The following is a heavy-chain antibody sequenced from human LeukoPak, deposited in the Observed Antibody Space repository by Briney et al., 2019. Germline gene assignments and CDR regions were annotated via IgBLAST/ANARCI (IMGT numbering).Heavy chain of an antibody. D-gene: IGHD4-17*01. J-gene: IGHJ4*02. V-gene: IGHV3-23*01. CDR3: AKDHDYGDYGGDY. CDR1: GFTFSSYA. CDR2: ISGSGGST. Sequence: GGSLRLSCAASGFTFSSYAMSWVRQAPEKGLEWASAISGSGGSTYYADSVKGRFTISRDNSKNTLYLQMNSLRAEDTAVYYCAKDHDYGDYGGDYWGQGTLVTVSS.